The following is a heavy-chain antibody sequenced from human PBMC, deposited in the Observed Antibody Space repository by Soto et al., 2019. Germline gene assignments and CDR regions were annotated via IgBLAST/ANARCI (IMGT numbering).Heavy chain of an antibody. V-gene: IGHV4-30-2*01. Sequence: TLSLTCAVSGGSISSGGYSWSGIRQPPGMGLEWIGYIYHSGSTYYNPSLKSRVTISVDRSKNQFSLKLSSVTAADTAVYYCARSGIAVAGIGWFDPWGQGALVTVSS. J-gene: IGHJ5*02. CDR2: IYHSGST. CDR1: GGSISSGGYS. CDR3: ARSGIAVAGIGWFDP. D-gene: IGHD6-19*01.